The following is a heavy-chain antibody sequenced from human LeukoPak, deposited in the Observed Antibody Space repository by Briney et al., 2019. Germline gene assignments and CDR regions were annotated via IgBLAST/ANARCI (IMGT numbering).Heavy chain of an antibody. CDR2: IKQDGSEE. J-gene: IGHJ4*02. CDR3: ARDLPLPYCGGDCYSY. V-gene: IGHV3-7*01. CDR1: GFTFSTYW. Sequence: GGSLRLSCAASGFTFSTYWMSWVRQAPGKGLEWLANIKQDGSEEYYVDSVKGRFTISRDNAKNSLYLQMNSLRADDTAVYYCARDLPLPYCGGDCYSYWSQGTLVTVSS. D-gene: IGHD2-21*02.